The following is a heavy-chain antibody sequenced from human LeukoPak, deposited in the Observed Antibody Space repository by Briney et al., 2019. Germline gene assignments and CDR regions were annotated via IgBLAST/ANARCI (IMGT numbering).Heavy chain of an antibody. J-gene: IGHJ4*02. CDR1: GGSIGSSSYY. CDR3: AREIAVHGSGSYSDY. V-gene: IGHV4-39*07. Sequence: SETLSLTCTVSGGSIGSSSYYWGWIRQPPGKGLEWIGSIYYTKSTYYNPSLKSRVTISVDTSKNQFSLKLNSVTAADTAIYYCAREIAVHGSGSYSDYWGQGTLVTVSS. D-gene: IGHD3-10*01. CDR2: IYYTKST.